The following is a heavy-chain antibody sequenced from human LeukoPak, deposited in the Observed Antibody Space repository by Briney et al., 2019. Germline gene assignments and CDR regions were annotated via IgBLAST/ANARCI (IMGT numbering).Heavy chain of an antibody. CDR1: GFTFSSYA. V-gene: IGHV3-23*01. CDR2: ISGSGDST. J-gene: IGHJ4*02. D-gene: IGHD3-3*01. CDR3: VYYDFWSGPL. Sequence: PVGSLRLSCAASGFTFSSYAMSWIRQAPGKGLEWVSAISGSGDSTYYADSVKGRFTISRDNSKNTLYLQMNSLRAEDTAVYYCVYYDFWSGPLWGQGTLVTVS.